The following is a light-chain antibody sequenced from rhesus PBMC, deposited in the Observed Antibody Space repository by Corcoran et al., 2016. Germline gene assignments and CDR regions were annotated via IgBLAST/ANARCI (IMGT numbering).Light chain of an antibody. CDR3: VQAIAFPYS. Sequence: DIVMTQTPLSLPITPGEPASISCRSSQSLLHSNGNTYLHWYLQKPGQSPQLLMSGGSNRASGVPDRFSGGGSGTDFTLKISKLEAEDVGVYYCVQAIAFPYSFGQGTKVEIK. CDR2: GGS. J-gene: IGKJ2*01. CDR1: QSLLHSNGNTY. V-gene: IGKV2-72*01.